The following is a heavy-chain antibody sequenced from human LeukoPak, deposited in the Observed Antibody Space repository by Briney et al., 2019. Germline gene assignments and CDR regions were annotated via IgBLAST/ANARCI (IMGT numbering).Heavy chain of an antibody. J-gene: IGHJ6*02. CDR2: IYYSGST. V-gene: IGHV4-30-4*01. D-gene: IGHD6-13*01. CDR3: AGRGTVAAVDYGMDV. CDR1: GGSISSGDYY. Sequence: SQTLSLTCTVSGGSISSGDYYWSWIRQPPGKGLEWIGYIYYSGSTYYNPSLKSRVTISVDTSKNQFSLKLSSVTAADTAVYYCAGRGTVAAVDYGMDVWGQGTTVTVSS.